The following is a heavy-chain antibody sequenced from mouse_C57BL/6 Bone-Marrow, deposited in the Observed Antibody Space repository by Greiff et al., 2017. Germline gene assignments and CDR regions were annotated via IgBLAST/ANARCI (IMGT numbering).Heavy chain of an antibody. CDR2: INPYNGGT. V-gene: IGHV1-19*01. CDR3: ARRTMNYAMDY. D-gene: IGHD2-4*01. J-gene: IGHJ4*01. Sequence: EVQLQQSGPVLVKPGASVKMSCEASGYTFTDYYMNWVKQSHGKSLEWIGVINPYNGGTSYNQKFKGKATLTVDKSSSTAYMELNSLTSEDSAVYDCARRTMNYAMDYWGQGTSVTVSS. CDR1: GYTFTDYY.